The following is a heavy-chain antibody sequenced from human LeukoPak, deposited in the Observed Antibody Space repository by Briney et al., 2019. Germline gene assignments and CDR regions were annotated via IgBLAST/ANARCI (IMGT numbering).Heavy chain of an antibody. CDR3: ARLDIVVVPAAMYFDHYYGMDV. J-gene: IGHJ6*02. D-gene: IGHD2-2*03. Sequence: ASVKVSCKASGYIFTSYYMHWVRQAPGQGLEWMGIINPSGGSTSYAQKFQGRVTMTRDTSTSTVYMELSSLRSEDTAVYYCARLDIVVVPAAMYFDHYYGMDVWGQGTTVTVSS. V-gene: IGHV1-46*01. CDR1: GYIFTSYY. CDR2: INPSGGST.